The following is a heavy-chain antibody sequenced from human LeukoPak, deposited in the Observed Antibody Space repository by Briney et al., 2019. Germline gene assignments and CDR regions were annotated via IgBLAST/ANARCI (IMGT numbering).Heavy chain of an antibody. CDR2: IKEDGRDQ. V-gene: IGHV3-7*01. D-gene: IGHD6-19*01. J-gene: IGHJ4*02. CDR1: GFSFSIHW. CDR3: ARGGNGWLSDY. Sequence: GGSLRLSCAVSGFSFSIHWMSWFRQAPGNRLEWVANIKEDGRDQNYVDSVKGRFTISRDNAKNALFLQINGLRAEDTAVYYCARGGNGWLSDYWGQGTLVTVSS.